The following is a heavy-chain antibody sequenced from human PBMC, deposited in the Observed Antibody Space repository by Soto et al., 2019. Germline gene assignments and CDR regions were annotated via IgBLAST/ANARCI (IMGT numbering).Heavy chain of an antibody. CDR1: GFTFGDYG. J-gene: IGHJ6*02. D-gene: IGHD3-9*01. V-gene: IGHV3-20*04. CDR2: INWNGGST. Sequence: GGSLRHSCAGSGFTFGDYGMSWGRQAPGKGLEWGSGINWNGGSTGYADSVKGRFTISRDNAKNSLYLQMNSLRAEDTALYYCARDPLGGYDILTGYLPDYYYYGMDVWGQGTTVTVSS. CDR3: ARDPLGGYDILTGYLPDYYYYGMDV.